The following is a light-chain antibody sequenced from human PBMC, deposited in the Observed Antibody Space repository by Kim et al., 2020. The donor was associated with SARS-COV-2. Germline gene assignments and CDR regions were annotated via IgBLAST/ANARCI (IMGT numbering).Light chain of an antibody. CDR1: QSVSSRY. CDR3: QQYGSSPMYT. J-gene: IGKJ2*01. CDR2: GAS. Sequence: STGERATLAGRASQSVSSRYLAWYQKKTGKAPRLLIYGASSRATGIPDRFSGSGSGTDFTLTISRLEPEDFAVYYCQQYGSSPMYTFGQGTKLEIK. V-gene: IGKV3-20*01.